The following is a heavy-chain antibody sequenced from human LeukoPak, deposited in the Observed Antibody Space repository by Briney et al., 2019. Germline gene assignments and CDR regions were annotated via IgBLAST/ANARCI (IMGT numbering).Heavy chain of an antibody. V-gene: IGHV4-59*01. J-gene: IGHJ4*02. Sequence: SETLSLTCTVSGGSISSYYWSWIRQPPGNRLEWIGRIYASGSTNYNPSLKCRVTISVGTSKTQFSLKVTSVTTADTAVYYCAKGRKDFDTNLGPFDSWGQGILVTVSS. CDR2: IYASGST. CDR3: AKGRKDFDTNLGPFDS. CDR1: GGSISSYY. D-gene: IGHD3-9*01.